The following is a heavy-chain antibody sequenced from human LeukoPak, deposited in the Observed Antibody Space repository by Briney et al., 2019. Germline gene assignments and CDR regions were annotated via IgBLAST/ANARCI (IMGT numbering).Heavy chain of an antibody. CDR2: ISGSGGST. Sequence: GGSLRLSCAASGFTFSSYAMSWVRQAPGKGLEWVSAISGSGGSTYYADSVKGRFTISRDNSKNTLYLQMNSLRAEDTAVYYCAKVDKPLQAGPDYLGQRTLVTVSS. CDR3: AKVDKPLQAGPDY. D-gene: IGHD1-1*01. CDR1: GFTFSSYA. J-gene: IGHJ4*02. V-gene: IGHV3-23*01.